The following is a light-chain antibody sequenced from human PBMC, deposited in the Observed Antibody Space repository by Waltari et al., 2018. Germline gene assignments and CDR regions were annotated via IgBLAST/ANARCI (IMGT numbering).Light chain of an antibody. J-gene: IGLJ3*02. Sequence: QSALTQPRSVSGSPGQSVTISCTGTSSDVGGYNYVSWYQQQPGKAPKLMIYDVIRRPSGVPVRFSGSKSGNTASLTISGLQAEDESYYYCCSYAGSYSWVFGGGTMLTVL. CDR2: DVI. V-gene: IGLV2-11*01. CDR1: SSDVGGYNY. CDR3: CSYAGSYSWV.